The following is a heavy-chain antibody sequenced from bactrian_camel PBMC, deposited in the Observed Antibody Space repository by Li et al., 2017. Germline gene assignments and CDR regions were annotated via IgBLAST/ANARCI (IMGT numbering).Heavy chain of an antibody. CDR2: IYTNDGIT. J-gene: IGHJ4*01. Sequence: QLVESGGDPVQAGGSLRLSCLVSGDTSSSNVMGWFRQAPGQEREGVAAIYTNDGITYYADSVKGRFTISLDNAKNTVFLQMNSLKPEDTAMYYCAAGYTFGGSWYLTWEYDYWGQGTQVTVS. CDR1: GDTSSSNV. CDR3: AAGYTFGGSWYLTWEYDY. D-gene: IGHD6*01. V-gene: IGHV3S40*01.